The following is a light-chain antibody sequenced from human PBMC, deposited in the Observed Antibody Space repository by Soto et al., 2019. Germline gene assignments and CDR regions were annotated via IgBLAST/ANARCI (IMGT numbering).Light chain of an antibody. Sequence: ESLLTHSPGTLSLSPGERATLSCRASQSVSSSYLAWYQQKPGQAPRLLIYGASSRATGIPDRFSGSGSGTDFTLTISRLEPEDFAVYYCQQYGSSPLTLGGGTKVDIK. V-gene: IGKV3-20*01. CDR3: QQYGSSPLT. J-gene: IGKJ4*01. CDR2: GAS. CDR1: QSVSSSY.